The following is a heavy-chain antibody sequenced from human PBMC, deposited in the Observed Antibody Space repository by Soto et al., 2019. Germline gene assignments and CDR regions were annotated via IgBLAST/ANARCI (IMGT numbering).Heavy chain of an antibody. D-gene: IGHD6-19*01. CDR3: AHDSTGWYGFDY. Sequence: SGPTLVNPTQTLTLTCTFSGFSLSTSGVGVGWIRQPPGKALEWLALIYWDDDKRYSPSLKSRLTITKDTSKNQVVLTMTNMDPVDTGTYYCAHDSTGWYGFDYWGQGTLVTSPQ. J-gene: IGHJ4*02. CDR1: GFSLSTSGVG. V-gene: IGHV2-5*02. CDR2: IYWDDDK.